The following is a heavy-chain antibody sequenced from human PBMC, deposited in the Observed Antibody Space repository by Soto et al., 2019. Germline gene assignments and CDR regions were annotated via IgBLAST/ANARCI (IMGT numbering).Heavy chain of an antibody. Sequence: GGSLRLSCAASGFPFSSYAMSWVRQTPGKGLEWVSAISGSGGSTYYADSVKGRFTISRDNSKNTLYLQMNSLRAEDTAVYYCAKPRYCSSTSCPGNWFDPWGQGTLVTVSS. J-gene: IGHJ5*02. CDR2: ISGSGGST. D-gene: IGHD2-2*01. CDR1: GFPFSSYA. CDR3: AKPRYCSSTSCPGNWFDP. V-gene: IGHV3-23*01.